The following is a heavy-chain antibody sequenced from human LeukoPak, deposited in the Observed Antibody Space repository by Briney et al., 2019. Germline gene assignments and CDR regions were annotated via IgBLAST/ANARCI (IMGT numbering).Heavy chain of an antibody. D-gene: IGHD3-16*01. CDR3: ARGGGLDV. V-gene: IGHV3-7*03. CDR2: INHNGNVN. Sequence: GGSLRLSCAASGFTFSDYSMNWARQAPGKELEWVASINHNGNVNYYVDSVKGRSTISRDNAKNSLYLQMSNLRAEDTAVYFCARGGGLDVWGQGATVTVSS. CDR1: GFTFSDYS. J-gene: IGHJ6*02.